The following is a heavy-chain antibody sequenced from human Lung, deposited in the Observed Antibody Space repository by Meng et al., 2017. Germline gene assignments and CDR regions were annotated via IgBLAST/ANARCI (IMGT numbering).Heavy chain of an antibody. V-gene: IGHV3-23*01. CDR1: GFTFSGYA. CDR3: AKDSQRSSGWWYDY. D-gene: IGHD6-19*01. Sequence: GESLKISCAASGFTFSGYAMSWVRQAPGKGLEWVSSISGSGGSTTYADSVKGRFTISRDKSKNTLYLQMNSLRAEDTAVYYCAKDSQRSSGWWYDYWGQGTLVTVSS. CDR2: ISGSGGST. J-gene: IGHJ4*02.